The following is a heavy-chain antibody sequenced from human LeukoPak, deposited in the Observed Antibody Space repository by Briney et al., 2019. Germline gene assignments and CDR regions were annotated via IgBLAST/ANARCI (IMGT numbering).Heavy chain of an antibody. CDR1: GFSFRDHS. CDR2: ITSKPYGEAS. V-gene: IGHV3-49*04. CDR3: VRHDGMILPV. J-gene: IGHJ4*02. Sequence: PGGSLRLSCAGSGFSFRDHSMSWVRQAPGKGLEWVGFITSKPYGEASHYAASVSGRFTFSRDDSKGIAYLQMNSLKTEDTAVYYCVRHDGMILPVWGQGTLVTVSS. D-gene: IGHD3/OR15-3a*01.